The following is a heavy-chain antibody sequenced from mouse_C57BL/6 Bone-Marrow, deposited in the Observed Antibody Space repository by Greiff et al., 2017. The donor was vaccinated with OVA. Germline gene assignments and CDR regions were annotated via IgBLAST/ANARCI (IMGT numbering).Heavy chain of an antibody. CDR3: ARAPYYYGSSYGYFDV. CDR1: GYTFTSYW. V-gene: IGHV1-72*01. J-gene: IGHJ1*03. CDR2: LDPNSGGT. Sequence: VQLQQPGAELVKPGASVKLSCKASGYTFTSYWLHWVKQRPGRGLEWIGRLDPNSGGTNSNEKFKSKATLTVEKPSSTAYMQLSSLTSEDSAVYYCARAPYYYGSSYGYFDVWGTGTTVTVSS. D-gene: IGHD1-1*01.